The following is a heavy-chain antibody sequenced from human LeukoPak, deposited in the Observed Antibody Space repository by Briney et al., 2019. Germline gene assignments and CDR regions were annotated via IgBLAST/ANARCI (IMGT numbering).Heavy chain of an antibody. V-gene: IGHV3-21*01. D-gene: IGHD3-16*01. J-gene: IGHJ4*02. CDR1: GFTFSDYD. Sequence: GGSLRLSCSASGFTFSDYDMNWVRQAPGKGLEWVSSISGLSSYTYYGESVKGRFSISRDNAKNPLYLQMNSLGAEDTATYYCGRAFPPLRTSSAGDLWGQGILVTVSS. CDR2: ISGLSSYT. CDR3: GRAFPPLRTSSAGDL.